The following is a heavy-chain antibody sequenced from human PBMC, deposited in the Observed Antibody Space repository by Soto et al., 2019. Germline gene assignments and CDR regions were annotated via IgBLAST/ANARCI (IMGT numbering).Heavy chain of an antibody. J-gene: IGHJ6*02. CDR1: GYTFTSYG. CDR3: ARALFWSGYVEYYYGMDV. CDR2: ISAYNGNT. V-gene: IGHV1-18*01. D-gene: IGHD3-3*01. Sequence: QVQLVKSGAEVKKPGASVKVSCKASGYTFTSYGISWVRQAPGQGLEWMGWISAYNGNTNYAQKLQGRVTMTTDTSTSTGYMEVRSLRSDDTAVYYCARALFWSGYVEYYYGMDVWGQGTTVTGSS.